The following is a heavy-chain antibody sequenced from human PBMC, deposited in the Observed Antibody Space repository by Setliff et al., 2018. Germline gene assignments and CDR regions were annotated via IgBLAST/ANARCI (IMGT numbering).Heavy chain of an antibody. CDR3: AREGVGSGSYYWEVVRGMDV. CDR1: GASISSSSYY. Sequence: PSETLSLTCTVSGASISSSSYYWSWIRQPAGEGPEWIGYIYSSGSTYYNPSLKSRVSISVDTSKNQFSLKRSSVTAADTAVYYCAREGVGSGSYYWEVVRGMDVWGQGTTVTVSS. V-gene: IGHV4-30-4*01. J-gene: IGHJ6*02. D-gene: IGHD3-10*01. CDR2: IYSSGST.